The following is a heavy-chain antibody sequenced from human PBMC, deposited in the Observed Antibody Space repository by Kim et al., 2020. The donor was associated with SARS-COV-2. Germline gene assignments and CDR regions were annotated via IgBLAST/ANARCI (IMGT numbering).Heavy chain of an antibody. CDR3: ARDRGYSGYDFDY. V-gene: IGHV1-46*01. D-gene: IGHD5-12*01. Sequence: YAQESQGRVTMTRDTSTSTVYMELSSLRSEDTAVYYCARDRGYSGYDFDYWGQGTLVTVSS. J-gene: IGHJ4*02.